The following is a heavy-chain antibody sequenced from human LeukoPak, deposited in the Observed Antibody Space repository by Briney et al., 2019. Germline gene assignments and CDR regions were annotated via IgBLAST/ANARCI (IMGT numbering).Heavy chain of an antibody. CDR1: GDSFSSGTYY. V-gene: IGHV4-61*02. CDR2: IYASGST. J-gene: IGHJ6*02. Sequence: SETLSLTCTVSGDSFSSGTYYWTWIRQPAGKGLEWIWRIYASGSTDYNPSLKSRVTILLDTSKNQFSLNLRSVTAADTAVYSCAVAFCGGDCFPRHYFGVDVWGQGTTVTVSS. D-gene: IGHD2-21*01. CDR3: AVAFCGGDCFPRHYFGVDV.